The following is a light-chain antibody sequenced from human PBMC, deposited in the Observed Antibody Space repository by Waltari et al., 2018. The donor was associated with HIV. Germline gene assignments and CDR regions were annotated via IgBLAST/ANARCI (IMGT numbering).Light chain of an antibody. CDR3: QQYNNWPPGT. CDR1: QSVGNN. V-gene: IGKV3-15*01. Sequence: EIVMTQSPATLSVSPGERVTLSCRVSQSVGNNIAWYQQKVGQGPRLLIYDASTRAIGIPTRFSGSGSVTEFTLTISSLQSEDFAFYYCQQYNNWPPGTFGQGTKLETK. J-gene: IGKJ2*01. CDR2: DAS.